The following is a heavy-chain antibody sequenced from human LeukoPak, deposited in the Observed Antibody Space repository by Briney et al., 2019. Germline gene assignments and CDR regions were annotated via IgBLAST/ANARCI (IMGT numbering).Heavy chain of an antibody. D-gene: IGHD3-9*01. V-gene: IGHV3-23*01. J-gene: IGHJ4*02. CDR1: GFTFSSYG. CDR2: ISGSGGST. Sequence: GGSLRLSCAASGFTFSSYGMSWVRQAPGKGLEWVSAISGSGGSTYYADSVKGRFTISRDNSKNTLYLQMNSLRAEDTAVYYCAKLIVSRRYFDWLFDYFDYWGQGTLVTVSS. CDR3: AKLIVSRRYFDWLFDYFDY.